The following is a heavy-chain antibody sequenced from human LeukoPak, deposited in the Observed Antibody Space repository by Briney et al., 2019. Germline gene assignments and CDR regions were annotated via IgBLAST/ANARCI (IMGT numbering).Heavy chain of an antibody. J-gene: IGHJ4*02. CDR3: AREQDYYDSSGYYSFDY. CDR1: GGSFSGYY. V-gene: IGHV4-38-2*02. CDR2: IYHRGST. D-gene: IGHD3-22*01. Sequence: ASETLSLTCAVYGGSFSGYYWGWIRQPPGKGLEWIGSIYHRGSTYYNPSLKSRVTISVDTSKNQFSLKLSSVTAADTAVYHCAREQDYYDSSGYYSFDYWGQGTLVTVSS.